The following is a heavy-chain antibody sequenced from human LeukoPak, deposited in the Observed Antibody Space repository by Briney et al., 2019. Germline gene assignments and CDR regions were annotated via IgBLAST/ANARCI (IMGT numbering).Heavy chain of an antibody. Sequence: PSETLSLTCTVSGGSISSSSYYWGWIRQPPGKGLEWIGSIYYSGSTYYNPSLKSRVIISVDTSKNQFSLKLSSVTAADTAVYYCARHTILTVAWHFFDYWGQGTLVTVSS. V-gene: IGHV4-39*01. D-gene: IGHD6-19*01. CDR1: GGSISSSSYY. CDR3: ARHTILTVAWHFFDY. CDR2: IYYSGST. J-gene: IGHJ4*02.